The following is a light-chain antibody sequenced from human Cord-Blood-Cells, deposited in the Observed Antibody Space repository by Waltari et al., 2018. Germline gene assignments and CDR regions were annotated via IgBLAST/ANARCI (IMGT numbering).Light chain of an antibody. Sequence: EIVLTQSPATLSLSPGERATLSCRASQSVSSYLAWYQQKPGQAPRLLIYDASNRATGIPARFSGSGFGTDFTLTISSLEPEDFAVYYCQQRSNWLTFGGGTKVE. J-gene: IGKJ4*01. V-gene: IGKV3-11*01. CDR2: DAS. CDR1: QSVSSY. CDR3: QQRSNWLT.